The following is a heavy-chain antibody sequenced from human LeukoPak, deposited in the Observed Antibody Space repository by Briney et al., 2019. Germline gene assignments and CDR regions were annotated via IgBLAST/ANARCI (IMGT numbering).Heavy chain of an antibody. V-gene: IGHV4-39*07. Sequence: KPSETLSLTCTVSGGSISSSSYYWGWIRQPPGKGLEWIGSIYYSGSTYYNPSLKSRVTISVDTSKNQFSLKLSSVTAADTAVYYCARDSGSSSWYGNWFDPWGQGTLVTVSS. D-gene: IGHD6-13*01. CDR3: ARDSGSSSWYGNWFDP. J-gene: IGHJ5*02. CDR1: GGSISSSSYY. CDR2: IYYSGST.